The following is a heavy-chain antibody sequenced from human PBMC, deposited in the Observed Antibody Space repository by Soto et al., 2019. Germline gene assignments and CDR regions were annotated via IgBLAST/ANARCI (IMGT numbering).Heavy chain of an antibody. J-gene: IGHJ4*02. V-gene: IGHV4-34*01. D-gene: IGHD3-10*02. CDR3: ARGSVHDC. CDR2: INHSGST. Sequence: NPSETLSLTGAVYGGSFSGYYWSWIRQPPGKGLEWIGEINHSGSTNYNPPLKSRVTISVDTSKNQFSLKLSSVTAADTAVYYCARGSVHDCWGQGTLVTVSS. CDR1: GGSFSGYY.